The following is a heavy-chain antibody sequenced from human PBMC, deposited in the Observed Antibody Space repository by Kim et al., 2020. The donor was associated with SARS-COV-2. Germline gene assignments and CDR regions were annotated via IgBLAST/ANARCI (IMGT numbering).Heavy chain of an antibody. V-gene: IGHV3-13*01. D-gene: IGHD3-9*01. CDR1: GFTFSSYD. CDR3: ARGHFDWLFFYKDV. J-gene: IGHJ6*03. Sequence: GGSLRLSCAASGFTFSSYDMHWVRQATGKGLEWVSAIGTAGDTYYPGSVKGRFTISRENAKNSLYLQMNSLRAGDTAVYYCARGHFDWLFFYKDVWGKGTTVTVSS. CDR2: IGTAGDT.